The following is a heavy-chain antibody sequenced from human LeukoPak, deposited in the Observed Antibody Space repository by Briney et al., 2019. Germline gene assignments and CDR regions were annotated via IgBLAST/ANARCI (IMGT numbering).Heavy chain of an antibody. CDR3: ARDPRNKGFDP. CDR1: GFTFSGYW. D-gene: IGHD1/OR15-1a*01. CDR2: INGDGSDT. J-gene: IGHJ5*02. V-gene: IGHV3-74*01. Sequence: PGGSLRLSCAASGFTFSGYWMHWARQSPGKGLVWVSCINGDGSDTRYADSVKGRFTISRDNAKSTLYLQMNSPRVEDTAVYYCARDPRNKGFDPWGQGTLVTVSS.